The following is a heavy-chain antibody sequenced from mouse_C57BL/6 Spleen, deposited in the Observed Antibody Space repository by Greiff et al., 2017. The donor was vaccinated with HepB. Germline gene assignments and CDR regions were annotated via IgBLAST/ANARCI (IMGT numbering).Heavy chain of an antibody. J-gene: IGHJ2*01. CDR3: ARDRNDGYFDY. CDR2: ISDGGSYT. CDR1: GFTFSSYA. D-gene: IGHD2-3*01. V-gene: IGHV5-4*01. Sequence: EVNLVESGGGLVKPGGSLKLSCAASGFTFSSYAMSWVRQTPEKRLEWVATISDGGSYTYYPDNVKGRFTISRDNAKNNLYLQMSHLKSEDTAMYYCARDRNDGYFDYWGQGTTLTVSS.